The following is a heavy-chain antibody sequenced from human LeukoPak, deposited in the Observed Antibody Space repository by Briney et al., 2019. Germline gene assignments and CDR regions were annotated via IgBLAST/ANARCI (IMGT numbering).Heavy chain of an antibody. V-gene: IGHV1-8*01. J-gene: IGHJ6*02. CDR2: MNPNSGNT. D-gene: IGHD2-2*01. CDR3: ARGGIRYCSSTSCYFYSGSYYYYYGMDV. Sequence: ASVKVSCKASGYTFTSDDINWVRQATGQGLEWMGWMNPNSGNTGYAQKFQGRVTMARNTSISTAYMELSSLRSEDTAVYYCARGGIRYCSSTSCYFYSGSYYYYYGMDVWGQGTTVTVSS. CDR1: GYTFTSDD.